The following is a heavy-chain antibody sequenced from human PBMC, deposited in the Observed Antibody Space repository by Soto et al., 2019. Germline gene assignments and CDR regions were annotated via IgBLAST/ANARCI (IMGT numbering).Heavy chain of an antibody. Sequence: ASVKVSCKVSGYTLTELSMHWVRQAPGKGLEWMGGFDPEDGETIYAQKFQGRVTMTEDTSTDTAYMELSSLRSEDTAVYYCATVQYGEYVYDWFDPWGQGNLVTVSS. CDR2: FDPEDGET. J-gene: IGHJ5*02. D-gene: IGHD4-17*01. CDR3: ATVQYGEYVYDWFDP. CDR1: GYTLTELS. V-gene: IGHV1-24*01.